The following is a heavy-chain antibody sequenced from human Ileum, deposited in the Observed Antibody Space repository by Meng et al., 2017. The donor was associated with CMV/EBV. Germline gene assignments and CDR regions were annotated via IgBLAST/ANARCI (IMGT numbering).Heavy chain of an antibody. CDR3: TRISYSDSSGYYSHDY. CDR2: IHHSEST. D-gene: IGHD3-22*01. Sequence: GSPSSSHWGSWVRQPPGKGLEWIGEIHHSESTNYNPSLKSRVNISVDKSKNEFSLKLSSVTAADTAVYYCTRISYSDSSGYYSHDYWGQGTLVTVSS. CDR1: GSPSSSHW. V-gene: IGHV4-4*02. J-gene: IGHJ4*02.